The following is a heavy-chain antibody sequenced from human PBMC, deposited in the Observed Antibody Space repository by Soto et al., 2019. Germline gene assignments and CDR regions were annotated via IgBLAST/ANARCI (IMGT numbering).Heavy chain of an antibody. J-gene: IGHJ4*02. CDR3: ARGEGRNWDY. V-gene: IGHV4-34*01. CDR2: NNHSGST. D-gene: IGHD1-1*01. Sequence: QVQLQQWGAGLLKPSETLSLTCAVYGGSFSGYYWNWIRQPPGKGLEWIGENNHSGSTNYNPSLKSRVTISVDTSKNQCSLKLSSVTAADTAVYYGARGEGRNWDYWGQGTLVTVSS. CDR1: GGSFSGYY.